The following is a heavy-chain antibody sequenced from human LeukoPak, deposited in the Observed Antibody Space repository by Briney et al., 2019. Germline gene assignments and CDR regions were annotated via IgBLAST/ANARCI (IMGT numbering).Heavy chain of an antibody. CDR2: IYYSGST. Sequence: SETLSLTCTVSGGSTSSYYWSWIRQPPGKGLEWIGYIYYSGSTNYNPSLKSRVTISVDTSKNHFSLKLSSVTAADTAVYYCARGDGDYGWFDPWGQGTLVTVSS. CDR3: ARGDGDYGWFDP. V-gene: IGHV4-59*01. D-gene: IGHD4-17*01. CDR1: GGSTSSYY. J-gene: IGHJ5*02.